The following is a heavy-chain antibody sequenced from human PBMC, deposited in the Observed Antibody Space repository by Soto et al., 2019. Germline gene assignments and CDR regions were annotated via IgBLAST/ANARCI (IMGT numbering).Heavy chain of an antibody. Sequence: QVQLQESGPGLVKPSQTLSLTCTVSGGSISSGDYYWSWIRQPPGKGLEWIGYIYYSGSTYYNPSLKSRVTTPVDTSKNQFSLKLSSVTAADTAVYYCARERRYFDWLTLERYYYYYGMDVWGQGTTVTVSS. D-gene: IGHD3-9*01. CDR3: ARERRYFDWLTLERYYYYYGMDV. CDR2: IYYSGST. J-gene: IGHJ6*02. V-gene: IGHV4-30-4*01. CDR1: GGSISSGDYY.